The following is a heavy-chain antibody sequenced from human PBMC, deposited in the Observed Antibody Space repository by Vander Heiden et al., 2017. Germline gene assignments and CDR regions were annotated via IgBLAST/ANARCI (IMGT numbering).Heavy chain of an antibody. CDR2: IKSKTDGGTT. V-gene: IGHV3-15*01. Sequence: EVQLVESGGGLVKPGGSLRLSCAASGFRFTNAWMSWSRQAPGKGLEWVGRIKSKTDGGTTDYAAPVKGRFTISRDDSKNTPYLQLNSLKTEDTAVYYCTWTGASWFDPWGQGTLVTVSS. D-gene: IGHD7-27*01. J-gene: IGHJ5*02. CDR3: TWTGASWFDP. CDR1: GFRFTNAW.